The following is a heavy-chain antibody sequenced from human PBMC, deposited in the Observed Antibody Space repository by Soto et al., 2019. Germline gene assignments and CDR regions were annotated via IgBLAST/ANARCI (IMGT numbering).Heavy chain of an antibody. V-gene: IGHV2-5*01. D-gene: IGHD1-20*01. CDR2: IYWNDDK. J-gene: IGHJ4*02. CDR1: GFSLSTSGVG. Sequence: SGPTLVNPTQTLTLTCTFSGFSLSTSGVGVGWIRQPPGKAREWLGIIYWNDDKKYSPSLRSRLGITKDTFRNQVVLTMTNVDPLDTATYYCARRRGYNWNNPAFDYWGQGALVTSPQ. CDR3: ARRRGYNWNNPAFDY.